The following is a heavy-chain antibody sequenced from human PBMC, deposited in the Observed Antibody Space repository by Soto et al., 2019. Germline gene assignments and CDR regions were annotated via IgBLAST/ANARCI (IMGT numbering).Heavy chain of an antibody. V-gene: IGHV3-15*01. Sequence: EVQLVESGGGLVKPGGSLSLSCAASGFTFSNAWMSCVRQAPGKGLEWVGRIKSKTDGGTTDYAAPVKGRFTISRDDSKNTLYLQMNSLKTEDTAVYYCTTDQASRPFSRWFDPWCQGTLVSVSS. CDR3: TTDQASRPFSRWFDP. D-gene: IGHD6-6*01. CDR2: IKSKTDGGTT. CDR1: GFTFSNAW. J-gene: IGHJ5*02.